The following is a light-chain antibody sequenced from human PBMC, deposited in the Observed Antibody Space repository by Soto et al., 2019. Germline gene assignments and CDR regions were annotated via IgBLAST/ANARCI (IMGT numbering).Light chain of an antibody. V-gene: IGKV3-20*01. Sequence: EIVLTQSPGTLSLSPGERATRSCRASQSVSSSYLAWYQQKPGQAPRLLIYDASSRATGIPDRFSGSGSGTDFTNTISRLEPEDFAVYYCQQYGNSPAFGGGTKVEIK. CDR1: QSVSSSY. CDR3: QQYGNSPA. CDR2: DAS. J-gene: IGKJ4*01.